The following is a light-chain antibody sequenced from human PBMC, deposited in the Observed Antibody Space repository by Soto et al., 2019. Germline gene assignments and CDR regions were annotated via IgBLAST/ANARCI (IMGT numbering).Light chain of an antibody. V-gene: IGKV3-11*01. CDR1: QSVSSY. J-gene: IGKJ3*01. Sequence: VLTLSPATLSLYPWERATLSCRASQSVSSYLAWYQQKPGQAPRLLIYDASNRATGIPARFSGSGSGTDFTRTFCILEPEEFAVDYCQQRSNWPCTFGPWTKVD. CDR2: DAS. CDR3: QQRSNWPCT.